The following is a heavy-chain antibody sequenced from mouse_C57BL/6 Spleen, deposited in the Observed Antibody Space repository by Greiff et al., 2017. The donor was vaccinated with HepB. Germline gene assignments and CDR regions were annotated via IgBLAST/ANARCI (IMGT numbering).Heavy chain of an antibody. Sequence: EVHLVESGGGLVQPGGSMKLSCAASGFTFSDAWMDWVRQSPEKGLEWVAEIRNKANNHATYYAETVKGRFTISRDDSKSSVYLQMKSLRAEDAGIYYCTLAQFWYFDVWGTGTTVTVSS. J-gene: IGHJ1*03. CDR1: GFTFSDAW. V-gene: IGHV6-6*01. CDR2: IRNKANNHAT. CDR3: TLAQFWYFDV.